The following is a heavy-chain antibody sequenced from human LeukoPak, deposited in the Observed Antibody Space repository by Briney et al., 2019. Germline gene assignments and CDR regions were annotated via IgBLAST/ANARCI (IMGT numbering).Heavy chain of an antibody. Sequence: GGSLRLSCAASGFTFSNYGMHWVRQAPGKGLEWVAVIWYDGSNKYYADSVKGRFTISRDNSKSTLEMQMNSLRAEDTALYYCVKEANGFDMWGLGTMVTVSS. CDR1: GFTFSNYG. D-gene: IGHD2-8*01. J-gene: IGHJ3*02. V-gene: IGHV3-33*03. CDR2: IWYDGSNK. CDR3: VKEANGFDM.